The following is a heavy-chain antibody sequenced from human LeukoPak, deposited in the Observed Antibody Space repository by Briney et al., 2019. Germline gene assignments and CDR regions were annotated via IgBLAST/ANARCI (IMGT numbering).Heavy chain of an antibody. V-gene: IGHV1-18*01. CDR3: ARADYGDYADPFHI. D-gene: IGHD4-17*01. CDR1: GYTFSSSG. CDR2: ISAYNGNT. Sequence: ASVKVSCKASGYTFSSSGISWVRQAPGQGLEWVGWISAYNGNTNNAQKPQGRVTMTTETSTSTAYMELRSLRSDDTAVYYCARADYGDYADPFHIWGQGTMVTVSS. J-gene: IGHJ3*02.